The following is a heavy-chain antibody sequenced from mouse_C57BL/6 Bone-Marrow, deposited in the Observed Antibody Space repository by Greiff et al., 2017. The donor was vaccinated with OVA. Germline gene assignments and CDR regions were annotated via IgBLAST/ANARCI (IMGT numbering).Heavy chain of an antibody. J-gene: IGHJ1*03. Sequence: VKLVESGAELVRPGTSVKMSCKASGYTFTNYWIGWAKQRPGHGLEWIGDIYPGGGYTNYNEKFKGKATLTADKSSSTAYMQFSSLTSEDSAIYDCLYYDYHWYFDVWGTGTTVTVSS. V-gene: IGHV1-63*01. D-gene: IGHD2-4*01. CDR1: GYTFTNYW. CDR2: IYPGGGYT. CDR3: LYYDYHWYFDV.